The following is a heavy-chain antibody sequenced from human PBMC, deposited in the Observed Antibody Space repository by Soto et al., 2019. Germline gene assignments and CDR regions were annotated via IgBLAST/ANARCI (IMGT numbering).Heavy chain of an antibody. D-gene: IGHD4-17*01. J-gene: IGHJ6*02. CDR2: ISSSGSTI. CDR1: GFTFSSYE. Sequence: GGSLRLSCAASGFTFSSYEMNWVRQAPGKGREWVSYISSSGSTIYYADSVKGRFTISRDNAKNSLYLQMNSLRAEDTAVYYCARDSGDYGRPHYYYYYGMDVWGQGTTVTVSS. CDR3: ARDSGDYGRPHYYYYYGMDV. V-gene: IGHV3-48*03.